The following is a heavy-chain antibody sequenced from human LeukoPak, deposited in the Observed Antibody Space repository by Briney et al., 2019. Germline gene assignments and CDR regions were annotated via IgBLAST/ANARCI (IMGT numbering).Heavy chain of an antibody. J-gene: IGHJ4*02. V-gene: IGHV3-53*01. D-gene: IGHD3-22*01. CDR1: GLGVSSTF. CDR2: VFGGGGT. Sequence: GGSLRLSCAASGLGVSSTFVSWVRPTPGKGLEWVSSVFGGGGTRYADSVMGRFTISRDNSKSTLYLQMNSLRAEDTAVYYCARTYTNNAGYYLYWGQGTLVTVSS. CDR3: ARTYTNNAGYYLY.